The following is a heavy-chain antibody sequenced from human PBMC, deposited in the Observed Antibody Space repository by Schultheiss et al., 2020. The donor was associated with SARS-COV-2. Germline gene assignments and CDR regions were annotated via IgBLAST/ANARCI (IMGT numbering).Heavy chain of an antibody. J-gene: IGHJ6*03. Sequence: SETLSLTCAVYGGSFSGYYWSWIRQPPGKGLEWIGEINHSGSTNYNPSLKSRVTISVDTSKNQFSLKLSSVTAADTAVYYCAREFLDSSSWFYYYYYYMDVWGKGTTVTVSS. V-gene: IGHV4-34*01. CDR3: AREFLDSSSWFYYYYYYMDV. CDR1: GGSFSGYY. D-gene: IGHD6-13*01. CDR2: INHSGST.